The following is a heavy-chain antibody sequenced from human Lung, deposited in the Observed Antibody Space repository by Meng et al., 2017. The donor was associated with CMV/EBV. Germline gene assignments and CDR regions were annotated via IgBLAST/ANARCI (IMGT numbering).Heavy chain of an antibody. CDR1: GFIVSTKY. D-gene: IGHD2-2*01. Sequence: EVRLVGSGGGLVQPGGSLRLSCEASGFIVSTKYMNWVRQAPGKGLEWVSVIYSGGSTYYTDSVKGRFTISRDNSKNTLYLQMNSLRTEDTAVYYCARGEVPAIIDYWGQGILVTVSS. J-gene: IGHJ4*02. V-gene: IGHV3-66*01. CDR2: IYSGGST. CDR3: ARGEVPAIIDY.